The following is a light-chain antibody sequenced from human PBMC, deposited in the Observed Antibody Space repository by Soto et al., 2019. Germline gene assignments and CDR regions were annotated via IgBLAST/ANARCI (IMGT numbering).Light chain of an antibody. CDR3: QQYGSSPPWT. CDR1: QSVSSSY. CDR2: GAS. J-gene: IGKJ1*01. Sequence: LSFTTGAGATVCGRARQSVSSSYLAWYQQKPGQAPRLLIYGASSRATGIPDRFSGSGSGTDFTLTISRLEPEDFAVYYCQQYGSSPPWTFGQGTKVDIK. V-gene: IGKV3-20*01.